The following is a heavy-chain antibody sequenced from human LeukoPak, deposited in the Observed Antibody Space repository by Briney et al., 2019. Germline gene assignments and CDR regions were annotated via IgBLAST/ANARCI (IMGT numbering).Heavy chain of an antibody. Sequence: PSETLSLTCTVSGGSISPYFWSWIRQPPGKGLEWIGYISYSGSTNYNPSLKSRVTISVDTSKNQFSLQLSSVTAADTAVYYCARDDYRGVINFDPWGQGPLVTVSS. D-gene: IGHD3-10*01. CDR3: ARDDYRGVINFDP. V-gene: IGHV4-59*01. CDR2: ISYSGST. CDR1: GGSISPYF. J-gene: IGHJ5*02.